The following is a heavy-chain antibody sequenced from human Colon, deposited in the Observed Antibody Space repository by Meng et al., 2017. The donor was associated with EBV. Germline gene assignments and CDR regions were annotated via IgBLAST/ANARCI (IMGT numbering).Heavy chain of an antibody. Sequence: QVSVQGAGRRLVEPWGTLSLTCAVASASISGNDWWSWVRQPPGKGLEWIGEIYHGGNTNYNPSLKSRVTISVDRSNDQFSLSLSSVTAADTAVYYCARGNAYNAPSFDYWGQGTLVTVSS. CDR2: IYHGGNT. CDR1: SASISGNDW. D-gene: IGHD5-24*01. J-gene: IGHJ4*02. V-gene: IGHV4-4*02. CDR3: ARGNAYNAPSFDY.